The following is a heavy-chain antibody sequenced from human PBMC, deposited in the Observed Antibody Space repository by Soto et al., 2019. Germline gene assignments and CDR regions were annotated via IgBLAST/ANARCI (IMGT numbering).Heavy chain of an antibody. CDR1: GYTFTSYG. CDR3: ASKVLAVAGQKGGWFDP. J-gene: IGHJ5*02. V-gene: IGHV1-18*04. D-gene: IGHD6-19*01. CDR2: ISAYNGNT. Sequence: QVQLVQSGAEVKKPGASVKVSCKASGYTFTSYGISWVRQAPGQGLEWMGWISAYNGNTNYAQKLQGRFTMTTDTSTSTAYMELRSLRSDDTAVYYCASKVLAVAGQKGGWFDPWGQGPLVTVSS.